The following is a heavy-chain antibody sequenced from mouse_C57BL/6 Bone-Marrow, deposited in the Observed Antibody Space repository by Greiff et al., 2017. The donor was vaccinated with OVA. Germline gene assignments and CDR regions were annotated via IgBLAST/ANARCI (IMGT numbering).Heavy chain of an antibody. CDR3: TTGDYASWFAY. CDR1: GFNIKDAY. J-gene: IGHJ3*01. Sequence: VQLKQSGAELVRPGASVKLSCTASGFNIKDAYMHWVKQRPEQGLEWIGWIDPENGDTEYAPKFQGKATITADTSSNTAYLQLSSLTSEDAAVYCCTTGDYASWFAYWGQGTLVTVSA. CDR2: IDPENGDT. D-gene: IGHD2-4*01. V-gene: IGHV14-4*01.